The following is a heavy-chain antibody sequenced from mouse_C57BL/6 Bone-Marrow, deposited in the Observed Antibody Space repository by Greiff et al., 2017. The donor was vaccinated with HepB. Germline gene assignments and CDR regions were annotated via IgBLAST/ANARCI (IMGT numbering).Heavy chain of an antibody. CDR3: ARHEVLYGSSYSLFAY. J-gene: IGHJ3*01. CDR2: FYPGSGSI. Sequence: VKLMESGAELVKPGASVKLSCKASGYTFTEYTIHWVKQRSGQGLEWIGWFYPGSGSIKYNEKFKDKATLTADKSSSTVYMELSRLTSEDSAVYFCARHEVLYGSSYSLFAYWGQGTLVTVSA. D-gene: IGHD1-1*01. CDR1: GYTFTEYT. V-gene: IGHV1-62-2*01.